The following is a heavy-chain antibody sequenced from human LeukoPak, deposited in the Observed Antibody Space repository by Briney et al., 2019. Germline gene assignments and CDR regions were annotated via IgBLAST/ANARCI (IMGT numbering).Heavy chain of an antibody. Sequence: TSSKTLSLTCTVSGGSIGSYYWNWIWQPPGKGLEWIGYVSYSGSTNYNPSLKSRVIMSVDKSKNQFSLKLSSVTAADTAVYFCARATSGYYFDFWDQGTLVAVSS. CDR2: VSYSGST. V-gene: IGHV4-59*01. CDR1: GGSIGSYY. J-gene: IGHJ4*02. CDR3: ARATSGYYFDF. D-gene: IGHD3-22*01.